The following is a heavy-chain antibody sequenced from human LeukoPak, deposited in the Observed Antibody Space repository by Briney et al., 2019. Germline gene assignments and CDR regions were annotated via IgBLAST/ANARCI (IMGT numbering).Heavy chain of an antibody. CDR1: GFTFSSYW. CDR2: INSDGSST. J-gene: IGHJ3*02. D-gene: IGHD3-10*01. V-gene: IGHV3-74*01. Sequence: GGSLRLSCAASGFTFSSYWMHWVRQVPGKGLVWVSRINSDGSSTSYADPVTGRFTISRDNAKNTLYVQMNSLRAEDTAVYYCSTGSGHAFDIWGRGTMVTVSS. CDR3: STGSGHAFDI.